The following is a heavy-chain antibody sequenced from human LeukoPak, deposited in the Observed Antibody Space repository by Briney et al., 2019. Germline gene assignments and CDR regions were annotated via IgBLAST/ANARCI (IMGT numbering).Heavy chain of an antibody. V-gene: IGHV4-30-2*01. CDR1: GGSISSGGYS. CDR2: IYHSGST. D-gene: IGHD6-19*01. J-gene: IGHJ4*02. Sequence: SETLSLTCAVSGGSISSGGYSWSWIRQPPGKGLEWIGYIYHSGSTYYNPSLKSRVTMSVDTSKNQFSLKLSSVTAADTAVYYCARQAYNSGWYADYWGQGTLVTVSS. CDR3: ARQAYNSGWYADY.